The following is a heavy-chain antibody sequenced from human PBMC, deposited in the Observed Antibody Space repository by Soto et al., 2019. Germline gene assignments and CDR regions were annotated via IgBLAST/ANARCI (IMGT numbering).Heavy chain of an antibody. Sequence: EVQLLESGGGLVQPGGSLRLSCAASGFTFSSYAMSWVRQAPGKGLQWVSAISGSGGSTYYADSVKGRFTISRDNSKNTLYLQMNSLRAEDTAVYYCAKKLGPLGGRFGMDVWGQGTTVTVSS. CDR1: GFTFSSYA. CDR3: AKKLGPLGGRFGMDV. D-gene: IGHD7-27*01. CDR2: ISGSGGST. V-gene: IGHV3-23*01. J-gene: IGHJ6*02.